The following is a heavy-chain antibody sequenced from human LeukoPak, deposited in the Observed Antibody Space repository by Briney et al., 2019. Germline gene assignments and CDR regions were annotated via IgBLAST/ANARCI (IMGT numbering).Heavy chain of an antibody. Sequence: SETLSLTCTVSGGSISSYYWSWIRQPAGKGLEWIGRIYTSGSTNYNPSLKSRVTMSVDTSKNQFSLKLSSVTAADTAVYYCVRVLSASDRYYYYYYMDVWGKGTTVTVSS. J-gene: IGHJ6*03. CDR2: IYTSGST. D-gene: IGHD2/OR15-2a*01. CDR1: GGSISSYY. CDR3: VRVLSASDRYYYYYYMDV. V-gene: IGHV4-4*07.